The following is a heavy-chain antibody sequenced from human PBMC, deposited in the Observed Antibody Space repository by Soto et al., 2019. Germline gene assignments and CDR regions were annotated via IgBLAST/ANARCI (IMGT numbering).Heavy chain of an antibody. Sequence: GASVKVSCKASAGTFSSYAISWVRQAPGQGLERMGGIIPIFGTANYAQKFQGRVTITADESTNTAYMELSSLRSEDTAVYYCAREGLVLVPTTVNSDYYYYAMDVWGQGTTVTVSS. V-gene: IGHV1-69*13. CDR1: AGTFSSYA. D-gene: IGHD2-2*01. CDR3: AREGLVLVPTTVNSDYYYYAMDV. CDR2: IIPIFGTA. J-gene: IGHJ6*02.